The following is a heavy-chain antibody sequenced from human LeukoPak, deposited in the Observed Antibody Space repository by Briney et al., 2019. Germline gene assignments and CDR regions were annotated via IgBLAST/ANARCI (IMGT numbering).Heavy chain of an antibody. V-gene: IGHV3-23*01. D-gene: IGHD3-3*01. CDR3: AKVGRRFLEWLFLNWFDP. CDR1: GFTFNIYG. J-gene: IGHJ5*02. Sequence: GGTLRLSCAASGFTFNIYGMSWVRQAPGKGLEWVSGISSSGGSTYYADSVKGRFTISRDNSKNTLYMQMNSLRAEDTAVYYCAKVGRRFLEWLFLNWFDPWGQRTLVTVSS. CDR2: ISSSGGST.